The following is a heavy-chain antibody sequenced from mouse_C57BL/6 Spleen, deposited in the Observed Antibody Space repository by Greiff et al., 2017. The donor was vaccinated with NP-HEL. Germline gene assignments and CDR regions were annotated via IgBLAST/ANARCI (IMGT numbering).Heavy chain of an antibody. CDR1: GFSLTSYA. Sequence: VQVVESGPGLVAPSQSLSITCTVSGFSLTSYAISWVRQPPGKGLEWLGVIWTGGGTNYNSALKSRLSISKDNSKSQVFLKMNSLQTDDTARYYCAIYGNYEVYAMDYWGQGTSVTVSS. CDR3: AIYGNYEVYAMDY. CDR2: IWTGGGT. J-gene: IGHJ4*01. V-gene: IGHV2-9-1*01. D-gene: IGHD2-1*01.